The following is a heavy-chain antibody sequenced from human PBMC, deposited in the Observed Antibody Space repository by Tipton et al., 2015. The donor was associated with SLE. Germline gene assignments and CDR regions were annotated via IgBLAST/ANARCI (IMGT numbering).Heavy chain of an antibody. CDR3: ARGSSLAAFDI. V-gene: IGHV4-34*01. Sequence: TLSLTCAVYGGSFSGYYWSWIRQPPGKGLEWIGEINHSGSTNYNPSLKSRVTISVDTSKSQFSLKLSSVTAADTAVYYCARGSSLAAFDIWGQGIMVTVSS. CDR2: INHSGST. CDR1: GGSFSGYY. J-gene: IGHJ3*02.